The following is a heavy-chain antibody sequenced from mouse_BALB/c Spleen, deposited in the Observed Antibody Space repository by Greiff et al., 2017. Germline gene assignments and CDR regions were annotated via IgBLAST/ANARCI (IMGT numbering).Heavy chain of an antibody. CDR3: ARDRDYDYDGGLFAY. CDR1: GFTFTDYY. D-gene: IGHD2-4*01. J-gene: IGHJ3*01. V-gene: IGHV7-3*02. CDR2: IRNKANGYTT. Sequence: EVKLMESGGGLVQPGGSLRLSCATSGFTFTDYYMSWVRQPPGKALEWLGFIRNKANGYTTEYSASVKGRFTISRDNSQSILYLQMNTLRAEDSATYYCARDRDYDYDGGLFAYWGQGTLVTVSA.